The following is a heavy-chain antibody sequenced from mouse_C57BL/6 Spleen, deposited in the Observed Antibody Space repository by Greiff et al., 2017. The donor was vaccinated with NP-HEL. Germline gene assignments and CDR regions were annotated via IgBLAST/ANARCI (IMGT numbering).Heavy chain of an antibody. D-gene: IGHD1-1*01. CDR3: ARRTTVVSMDY. Sequence: EVQVVESGGGLVKPGGSLKLSCAASGFTFSDYGMHWVRQAPEKGLEWVAYISSGSSTIYYADTVKGRFTISRDNAKNTLFLQMTSLRSEDTAMYYCARRTTVVSMDYWGQGTSVTVSS. J-gene: IGHJ4*01. V-gene: IGHV5-17*01. CDR1: GFTFSDYG. CDR2: ISSGSSTI.